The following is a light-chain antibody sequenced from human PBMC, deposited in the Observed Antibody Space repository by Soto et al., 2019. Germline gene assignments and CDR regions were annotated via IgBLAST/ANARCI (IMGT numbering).Light chain of an antibody. CDR3: LQDYSYPRT. CDR1: QGISND. CDR2: AAS. J-gene: IGKJ1*01. Sequence: AIQMTQSPSSLSASVGDRVIITCRASQGISNDLGWYQQKPGKAPKLVIYAASNLEGGIPSSFSGSGSGTDFNLTIGSLQPEDLATYYCLQDYSYPRTFGQGTKVEI. V-gene: IGKV1-6*01.